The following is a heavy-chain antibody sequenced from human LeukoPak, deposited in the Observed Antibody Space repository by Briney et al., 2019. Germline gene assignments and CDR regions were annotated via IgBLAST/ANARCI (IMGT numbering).Heavy chain of an antibody. CDR2: IIPYLGIA. D-gene: IGHD6-19*01. Sequence: SVKVSCKASGGTFSSYAISWVRQAPGQGLEWMGRIIPYLGIANYAQKFQGRVTTTADKSTSTAYMELSSLRSEDTAVYYCARDRLIAVAGTFTAVEYGMDVWGQGTTVTV. CDR3: ARDRLIAVAGTFTAVEYGMDV. CDR1: GGTFSSYA. J-gene: IGHJ6*02. V-gene: IGHV1-69*04.